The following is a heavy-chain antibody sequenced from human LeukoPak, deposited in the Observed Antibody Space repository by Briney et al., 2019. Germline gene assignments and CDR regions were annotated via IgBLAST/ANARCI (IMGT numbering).Heavy chain of an antibody. J-gene: IGHJ2*01. CDR2: FDNSDST. D-gene: IGHD3-22*01. CDR1: GGSISRYY. CDR3: ARAPTMIITWYFDL. Sequence: SETLSLTCIVSGGSISRYYWSWIRQPPGKGLEWIGYFDNSDSTNYNPSLKNRVTISEDTSKNQFALELRSVTAADTAVYYCARAPTMIITWYFDLWGRGTLVTVSS. V-gene: IGHV4-59*01.